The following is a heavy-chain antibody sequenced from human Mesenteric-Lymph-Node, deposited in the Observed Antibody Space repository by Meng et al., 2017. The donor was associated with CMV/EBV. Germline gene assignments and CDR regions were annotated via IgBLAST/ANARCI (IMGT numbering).Heavy chain of an antibody. CDR1: GFTFSSYA. V-gene: IGHV3-23*01. J-gene: IGHJ6*02. CDR3: ARVSGSYCMDI. D-gene: IGHD1-26*01. Sequence: GESLKISCAASGFTFSSYAMSWVRQAPGKGLEWVSAISGSGGSTYYADSVKGRFTISRDNSKNTLYLQMNSLRAEDTAVYYCARVSGSYCMDIWGQGTTVTVSS. CDR2: ISGSGGST.